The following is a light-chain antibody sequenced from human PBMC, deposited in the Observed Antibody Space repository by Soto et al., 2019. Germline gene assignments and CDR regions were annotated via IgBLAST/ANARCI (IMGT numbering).Light chain of an antibody. Sequence: QSALTQPASVSGSPGQSITISFTGTSSDVGSYNLVSWYQQHPGKAPKLMIYEVSKRPSGVSNRFSGSKSGNTASLTISGLQAEDEADYYCCSYAGSSTNWVFGGGTKLTVL. J-gene: IGLJ3*02. CDR3: CSYAGSSTNWV. V-gene: IGLV2-23*02. CDR1: SSDVGSYNL. CDR2: EVS.